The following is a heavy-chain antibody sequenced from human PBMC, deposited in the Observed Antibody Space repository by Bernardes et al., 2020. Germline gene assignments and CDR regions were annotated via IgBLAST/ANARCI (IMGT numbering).Heavy chain of an antibody. V-gene: IGHV3-15*01. CDR2: IKSKTDGGTT. J-gene: IGHJ6*04. D-gene: IGHD3-10*01. CDR3: TTDLQTYYYGSGSYYNHYYYGMDV. Sequence: GGSLRLSCAASGFTFSNAWMSWVRQAPGKGLEWVGRIKSKTDGGTTDYAAPVKGRFTISRDDSKNTLYLQMNSLKTEDTAVYYCTTDLQTYYYGSGSYYNHYYYGMDVWGKGTTVTVSS. CDR1: GFTFSNAW.